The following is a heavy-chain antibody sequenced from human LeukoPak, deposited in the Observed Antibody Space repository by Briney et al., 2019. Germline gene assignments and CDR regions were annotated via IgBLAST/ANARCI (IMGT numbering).Heavy chain of an antibody. Sequence: SETLSLTCTVSGGSISSSSYFWGWIRQPPGKGLEWIGNIFYRGSTYYNPSLKSRVTISVDTSKNQFSLTLTSVTAADTAVYYCARSGEVAVAGAYNWFDPWGQGILVTVSS. J-gene: IGHJ5*02. CDR1: GGSISSSSYF. CDR3: ARSGEVAVAGAYNWFDP. D-gene: IGHD6-19*01. CDR2: IFYRGST. V-gene: IGHV4-39*01.